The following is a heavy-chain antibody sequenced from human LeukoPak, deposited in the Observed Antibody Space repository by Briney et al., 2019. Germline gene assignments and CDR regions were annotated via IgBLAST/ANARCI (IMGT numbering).Heavy chain of an antibody. Sequence: SVKVSCKASGGTFSSYAISRVRQAPGQGLEWMGGIIPIFGTANYAQKFQGRVTITADESTSTAYMELSSLRSEDTAVYYCASPAGGSGGSYYYYYGMDVWGQGTTVTVSS. V-gene: IGHV1-69*13. CDR3: ASPAGGSGGSYYYYYGMDV. CDR2: IIPIFGTA. J-gene: IGHJ6*02. D-gene: IGHD2-15*01. CDR1: GGTFSSYA.